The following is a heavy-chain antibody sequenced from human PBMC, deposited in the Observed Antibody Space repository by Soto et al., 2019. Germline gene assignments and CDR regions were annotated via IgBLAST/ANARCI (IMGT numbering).Heavy chain of an antibody. CDR1: GFTFSTYG. CDR2: ISYDGSNK. D-gene: IGHD5-18*01. J-gene: IGHJ4*02. V-gene: IGHV3-30*18. Sequence: QVQLVESGGGVVQPGRSLRLSCAASGFTFSTYGMHWVRQAPGKGLEWVAVISYDGSNKYYADSVKGRFTISRDNSKTTLYLQMSSMRAEDTAVYYCAQGFSYSVIDYWGQGTLVTVSS. CDR3: AQGFSYSVIDY.